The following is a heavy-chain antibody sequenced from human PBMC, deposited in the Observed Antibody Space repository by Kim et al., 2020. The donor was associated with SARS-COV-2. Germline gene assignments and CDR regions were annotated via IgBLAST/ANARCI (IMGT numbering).Heavy chain of an antibody. CDR1: GFTFGDYA. CDR2: IRSKAYGGTT. CDR3: TRVCGSGSCNFDY. Sequence: GGSLRLSCTASGFTFGDYAMSWVRQAPGKGLEWVGFIRSKAYGGTTEYAASVKGRFTISRDDSKSIAYLQMNSLKTEDTAVYYCTRVCGSGSCNFDYWGQGTLVTVSS. D-gene: IGHD3-10*01. J-gene: IGHJ4*02. V-gene: IGHV3-49*04.